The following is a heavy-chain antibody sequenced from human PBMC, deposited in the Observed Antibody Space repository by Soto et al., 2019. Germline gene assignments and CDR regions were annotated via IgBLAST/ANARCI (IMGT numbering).Heavy chain of an antibody. CDR2: IYYSGST. CDR3: ARDSYTEILGRFDY. V-gene: IGHV4-31*03. CDR1: GGSISSGGYY. D-gene: IGHD2-2*02. Sequence: PSETLSLTCTVSGGSISSGGYYWSWIRQHPGKGLEWIGYIYYSGSTYYNPSLKSRVTISVDTSKNQFSLKLSSVTAADTAVYYCARDSYTEILGRFDYWGQGTLVTVSS. J-gene: IGHJ4*02.